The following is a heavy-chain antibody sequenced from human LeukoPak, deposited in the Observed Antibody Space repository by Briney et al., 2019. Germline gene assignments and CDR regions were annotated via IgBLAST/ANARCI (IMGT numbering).Heavy chain of an antibody. CDR3: AKASGARGAAAVTFDY. V-gene: IGHV3-23*01. D-gene: IGHD6-13*01. Sequence: GGSLRLSCAASGFTFSSYAMSWVRQAPGKGLEWVSAISGSGGSTYYADSVKGRFTISRDNSKNTLHLQMNSLRAEDTAVYYCAKASGARGAAAVTFDYWGQGTLVTVSS. CDR1: GFTFSSYA. CDR2: ISGSGGST. J-gene: IGHJ4*02.